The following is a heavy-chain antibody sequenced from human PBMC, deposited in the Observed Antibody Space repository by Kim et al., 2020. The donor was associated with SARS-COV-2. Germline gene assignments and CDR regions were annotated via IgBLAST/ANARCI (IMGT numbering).Heavy chain of an antibody. CDR3: ATSTSSWYYFDS. D-gene: IGHD6-13*01. CDR2: IYYSGST. CDR1: GGSIRSGGYY. V-gene: IGHV4-31*03. Sequence: SETLSLTCTVSGGSIRSGGYYWSWIRQHPGKGLEWIGYIYYSGSTYYNPSLKSRLTISLDTSQNQFSLNLRSVAVADKALYYCATSTSSWYYFDSWGQGTLVTVSS. J-gene: IGHJ4*02.